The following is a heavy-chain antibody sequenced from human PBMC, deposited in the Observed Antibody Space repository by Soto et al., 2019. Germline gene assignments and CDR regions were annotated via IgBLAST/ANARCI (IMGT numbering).Heavy chain of an antibody. V-gene: IGHV1-2*04. Sequence: QVQLVQSGAEVKKPGASVKVSCKASGYTFTGYYMHWVRQAPGQGLEWMGWINPNSGGTNYAQKFQGWVTMTRDTSISTAYMELSRLRSDDTAVYYCARGNTISLVVVAANRFDYWGQGTLVTVSS. CDR3: ARGNTISLVVVAANRFDY. CDR2: INPNSGGT. J-gene: IGHJ4*02. CDR1: GYTFTGYY. D-gene: IGHD2-15*01.